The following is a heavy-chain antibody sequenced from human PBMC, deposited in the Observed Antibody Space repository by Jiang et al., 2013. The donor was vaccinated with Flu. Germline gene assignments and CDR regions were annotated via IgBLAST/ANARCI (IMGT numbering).Heavy chain of an antibody. J-gene: IGHJ5*02. V-gene: IGHV2-5*02. Sequence: KPTQTLTLTCTFSGFSLSASGVGVGWTRQPPGKALEWLAVNYWDDDNRYSASLRNRLTVSKDTSKSQVVLTMTDMDPVDTATYYCARTVAGGGSRWFDPWGHGIVVTVSS. CDR2: NYWDDDN. D-gene: IGHD6-19*01. CDR1: GFSLSASGVG. CDR3: ARTVAGGGSRWFDP.